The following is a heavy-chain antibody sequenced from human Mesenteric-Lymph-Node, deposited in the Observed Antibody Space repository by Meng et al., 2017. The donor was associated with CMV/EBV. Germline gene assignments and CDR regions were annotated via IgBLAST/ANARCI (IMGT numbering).Heavy chain of an antibody. CDR2: IYHSGNT. J-gene: IGHJ4*02. CDR3: ARGDKPKNFDY. CDR1: GYSIRDGYY. Sequence: SETLSLTCIVSGYSIRDGYYWGWIRQPPGKGLEWIGNIYHSGNTYSNPSLKSRVTISLDTSKNQFSLKLSSVTAADTAVYYCARGDKPKNFDYWGQGTLVTVSS. V-gene: IGHV4-38-2*02.